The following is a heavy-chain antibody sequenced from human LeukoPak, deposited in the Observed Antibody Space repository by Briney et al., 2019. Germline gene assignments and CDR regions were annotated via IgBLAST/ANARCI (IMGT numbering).Heavy chain of an antibody. J-gene: IGHJ4*02. V-gene: IGHV3-23*01. D-gene: IGHD3-16*02. CDR3: AKLSGQTYYDYVWGSYRYTSPDY. Sequence: PAGGSLRLSCAASGFTFSSYAMSWVRQAPGKGLEWVSAISGSGGSTYYADSVKGRFTISRDNSKNTLYLQMNSLRAEDTAVYYCAKLSGQTYYDYVWGSYRYTSPDYWGQGTLVTVSS. CDR2: ISGSGGST. CDR1: GFTFSSYA.